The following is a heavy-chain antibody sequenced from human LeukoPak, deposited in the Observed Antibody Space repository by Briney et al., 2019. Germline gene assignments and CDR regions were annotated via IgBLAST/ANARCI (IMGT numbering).Heavy chain of an antibody. V-gene: IGHV4-30-2*03. CDR3: ASLRGYSGYDYYYYYYMDV. CDR2: IYYSGST. CDR1: GGSISSGGFY. D-gene: IGHD5-12*01. Sequence: SQTLSLTCTVTGGSISSGGFYWGWIRQPPGKGLQWIGNIYYSGSTYYNPSLQSRVTISVDTSKNQFSLKLSSVTAADTAVYYCASLRGYSGYDYYYYYYMDVWGKGTTVTVSS. J-gene: IGHJ6*03.